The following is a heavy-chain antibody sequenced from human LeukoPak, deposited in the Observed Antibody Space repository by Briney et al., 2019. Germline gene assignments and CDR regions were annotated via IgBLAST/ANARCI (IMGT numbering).Heavy chain of an antibody. V-gene: IGHV1-2*02. J-gene: IGHJ5*02. CDR3: ARQLETTGGWFDP. CDR2: INPNSGGT. CDR1: GYTFTGYY. D-gene: IGHD1-1*01. Sequence: ASVKVSCKASGYTFTGYYMHWVRQAPGQGLEWMGWINPNSGGTNYAQKFQGRVTMTRDTSISTAYMELSRPRSDDTAVYYCARQLETTGGWFDPWGQGTLVTVSS.